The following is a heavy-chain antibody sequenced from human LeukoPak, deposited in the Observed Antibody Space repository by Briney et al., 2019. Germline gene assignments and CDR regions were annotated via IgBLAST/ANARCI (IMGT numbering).Heavy chain of an antibody. CDR2: IGPSGVTR. Sequence: GGSLRLSCEGSGFMFGNHGLIWVRQDPGKGLDWLSFIGPSGVTRLYANSVKGRFTISRDNAENSVFLQMNSLRVEDTAVYYCARVSPMTDGAFDLWGQGVMVTVSS. CDR1: GFMFGNHG. J-gene: IGHJ3*01. D-gene: IGHD2-21*02. CDR3: ARVSPMTDGAFDL. V-gene: IGHV3-48*04.